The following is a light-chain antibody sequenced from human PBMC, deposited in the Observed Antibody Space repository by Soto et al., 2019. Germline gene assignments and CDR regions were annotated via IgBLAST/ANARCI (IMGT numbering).Light chain of an antibody. J-gene: IGKJ5*01. Sequence: DIQMTQSPYSLSASIGDRHTITCRASQSISSYLNWYQQKPGKAPKLLIYGASSLQSGVPSRFSGSGSGTDFTLTISSLQPEDFATYYCQQSYSTPITFGQGTRLEIK. CDR3: QQSYSTPIT. CDR1: QSISSY. CDR2: GAS. V-gene: IGKV1-39*01.